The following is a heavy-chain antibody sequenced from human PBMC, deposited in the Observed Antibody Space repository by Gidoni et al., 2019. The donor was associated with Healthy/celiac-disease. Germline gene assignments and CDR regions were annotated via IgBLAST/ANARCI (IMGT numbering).Heavy chain of an antibody. J-gene: IGHJ4*02. D-gene: IGHD6-19*01. Sequence: EAQLVASGGVVVQPGGSLRPSCSASGFTVADYAMRWFHQAPGKGLEWICLVSWEDSSTYYADSVKGRFNISRDNSKNTLYLQMNSLRAEDTALDYCAKDIHAKGREAVAYFDYWGQGTLVTVSS. CDR2: VSWEDSST. CDR1: GFTVADYA. V-gene: IGHV3-43D*03. CDR3: AKDIHAKGREAVAYFDY.